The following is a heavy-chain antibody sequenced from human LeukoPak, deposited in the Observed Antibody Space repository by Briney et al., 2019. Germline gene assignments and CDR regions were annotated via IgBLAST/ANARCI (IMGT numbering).Heavy chain of an antibody. J-gene: IGHJ4*02. CDR1: GTSLSPFH. CDR3: ARKDGYY. V-gene: IGHV4-4*07. Sequence: WQTLSLTWTVAGTSLSPFHWSWFRQPAGQRLEWTGLIYFTVNATLNTSLRSRVAMSVDQTKNQLFLKLASMNSAATAMYYCARKDGYYWGQGTLVSVSS. CDR2: IYFTVNA.